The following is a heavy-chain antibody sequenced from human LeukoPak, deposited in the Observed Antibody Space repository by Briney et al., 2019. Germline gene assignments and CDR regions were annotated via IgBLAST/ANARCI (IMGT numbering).Heavy chain of an antibody. V-gene: IGHV3-23*01. D-gene: IGHD1-26*01. J-gene: IGHJ6*03. Sequence: GGTLRLSCAASGFTFSSYGMSCVRQAPGKGLEWVSAISGSGGSTYYADSVKGRFTISRDNSKNTPYLKMNSLRAEDTAVYYCAKGHGWEASYYYYYMDVWGKGTTVTISS. CDR1: GFTFSSYG. CDR2: ISGSGGST. CDR3: AKGHGWEASYYYYYMDV.